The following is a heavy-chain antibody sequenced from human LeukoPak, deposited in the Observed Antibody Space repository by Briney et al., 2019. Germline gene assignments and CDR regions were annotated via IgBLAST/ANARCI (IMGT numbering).Heavy chain of an antibody. D-gene: IGHD2-2*01. Sequence: SETLSLTCAVYGGSFSGYYWSWIRQPPGKGLEWIGEINHSGSTNYNPSPKSRVTISVDTSKNQFSLKLSSVTAADTAVYYCARGRPPDIVVVPAAIALYYFDYWGQGTLVTVSS. V-gene: IGHV4-34*01. CDR1: GGSFSGYY. CDR3: ARGRPPDIVVVPAAIALYYFDY. CDR2: INHSGST. J-gene: IGHJ4*02.